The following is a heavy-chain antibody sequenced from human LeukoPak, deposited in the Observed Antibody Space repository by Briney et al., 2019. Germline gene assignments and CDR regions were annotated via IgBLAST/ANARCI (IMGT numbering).Heavy chain of an antibody. Sequence: GGSLRLSCAASGFTFSSYAMSRVRQAPGKGLEWVSAISGSGGSTYYADSVKGRFTISRDNSKNTLYLQMNSLRAEDTAVYYCAKPITYYYGSGSGYWGQGTLVTVSS. CDR1: GFTFSSYA. D-gene: IGHD3-10*01. CDR3: AKPITYYYGSGSGY. CDR2: ISGSGGST. J-gene: IGHJ4*02. V-gene: IGHV3-23*01.